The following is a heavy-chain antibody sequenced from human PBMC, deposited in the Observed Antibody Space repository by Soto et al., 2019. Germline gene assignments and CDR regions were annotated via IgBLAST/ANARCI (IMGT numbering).Heavy chain of an antibody. CDR2: IRSRTDGGTT. CDR3: CTLAAGGPRD. J-gene: IGHJ4*02. Sequence: EVQLVESGGGLVEPGGSLRLSCAASGFTFNYAWMSWVRQVPGKGLEWVGLIRSRTDGGTTDYAAPVKGRFTMSRDDSQNTLYLQMNSLKTEDTGVYYCCTLAAGGPRDWGQGTLVTVSS. D-gene: IGHD2-15*01. CDR1: GFTFNYAW. V-gene: IGHV3-15*01.